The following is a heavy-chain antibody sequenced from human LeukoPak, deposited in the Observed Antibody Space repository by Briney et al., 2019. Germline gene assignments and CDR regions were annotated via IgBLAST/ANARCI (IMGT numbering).Heavy chain of an antibody. CDR2: INHSGST. J-gene: IGHJ6*02. CDR3: ARGSDYYYYGMDV. V-gene: IGHV4-34*01. Sequence: SEALSLTCAVYGGSFSGYYWSWIRQPPGKGLEWIGEINHSGSTNYNPSLKSRVTISVDTSKNQFTLKLSSVTAADTAVYYCARGSDYYYYGMDVWGQGTTVTVSS. CDR1: GGSFSGYY.